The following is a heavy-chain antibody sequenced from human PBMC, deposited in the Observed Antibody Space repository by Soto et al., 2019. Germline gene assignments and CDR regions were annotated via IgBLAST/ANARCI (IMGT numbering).Heavy chain of an antibody. CDR2: IYYSGST. Sequence: QLQLQESGPGLVKPSETLSLTCTVSGGSISSSSYYWGWIRQPPGKGLEWIGSIYYSGSTYYNPSLKSRVTISVDTSKNQFSVKLSSVTAADTAVYYCARQFWEDVVVRLGYLDYWGQGTLVTVSS. V-gene: IGHV4-39*01. CDR3: ARQFWEDVVVRLGYLDY. CDR1: GGSISSSSYY. J-gene: IGHJ4*02. D-gene: IGHD2-15*01.